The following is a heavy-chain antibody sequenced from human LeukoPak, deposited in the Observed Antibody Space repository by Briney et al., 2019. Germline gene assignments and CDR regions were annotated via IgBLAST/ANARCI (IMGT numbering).Heavy chain of an antibody. J-gene: IGHJ4*02. D-gene: IGHD3-10*01. CDR1: GFTFRSYW. CDR3: ARDDSGSYWIPDQ. V-gene: IGHV3-7*01. Sequence: GGSLRLSCAAPGFTFRSYWMTWVRQAPGKGLEWVANIKQDGSEKYYVDSVKGRFTISRDNAKNSLYLQMNSLRAEDTAMYYCARDDSGSYWIPDQWGQGTLVTVSS. CDR2: IKQDGSEK.